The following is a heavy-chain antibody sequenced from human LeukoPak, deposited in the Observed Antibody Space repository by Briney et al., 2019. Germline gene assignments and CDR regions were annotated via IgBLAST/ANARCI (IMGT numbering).Heavy chain of an antibody. CDR3: ARVDMIDHYFDY. V-gene: IGHV4-4*09. CDR1: GGSFSGYY. J-gene: IGHJ4*02. D-gene: IGHD3-22*01. Sequence: SETLSLTCAVYGGSFSGYYWSWIRQPPGKGLEWIGYIYTSGSTNYNPSLKSRVTISVDTSKNQFSLKLSSVTAADTAVYYCARVDMIDHYFDYWGQGTLVTVSS. CDR2: IYTSGST.